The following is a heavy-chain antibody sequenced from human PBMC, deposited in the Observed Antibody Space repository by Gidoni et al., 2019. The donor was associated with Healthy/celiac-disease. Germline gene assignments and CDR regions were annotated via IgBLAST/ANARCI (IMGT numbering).Heavy chain of an antibody. CDR2: ISSSSSYI. Sequence: EVQLVESGGGLVKPGGSLRLSCAASGFTVSSYSMNWVRQAPGKGLEWVSSISSSSSYIYYADSVKGRFTISRDNAKNSLYLQMNSLRAEDTAVYYCARDRPSQKAMVLFDYWGQGTLVTVSS. D-gene: IGHD5-18*01. CDR1: GFTVSSYS. CDR3: ARDRPSQKAMVLFDY. V-gene: IGHV3-21*01. J-gene: IGHJ4*02.